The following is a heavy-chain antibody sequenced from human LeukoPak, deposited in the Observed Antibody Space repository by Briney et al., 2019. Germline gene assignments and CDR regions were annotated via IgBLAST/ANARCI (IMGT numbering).Heavy chain of an antibody. CDR3: ARGYCSSTSCYTRGDYFDY. J-gene: IGHJ4*02. CDR2: IIPILGIA. D-gene: IGHD2-2*02. V-gene: IGHV1-69*04. Sequence: SVKVSCKASGGTFSSYAISWVRQAPGQGLEWMGRIIPILGIANYAQKFQGRVTITADKSTSTAYMELSSLRSEDTAVYYCARGYCSSTSCYTRGDYFDYWGQGTLVTVSS. CDR1: GGTFSSYA.